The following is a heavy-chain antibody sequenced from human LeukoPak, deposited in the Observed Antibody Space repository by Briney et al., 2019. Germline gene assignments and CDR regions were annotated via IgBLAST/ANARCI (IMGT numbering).Heavy chain of an antibody. CDR1: GFTFQYYA. CDR3: ARDLGVPEVASDL. CDR2: ISADGHRT. V-gene: IGHV3-43*02. Sequence: PGGSLRLSCAASGFTFQYYAMHWVRQTPGKGLEWVSLISADGHRTSYADSVKGRFTISRDNNRDSLHLQMNSLRYEDTAFYYCARDLGVPEVASDLWGQGTLVTVSS. D-gene: IGHD5-12*01. J-gene: IGHJ5*02.